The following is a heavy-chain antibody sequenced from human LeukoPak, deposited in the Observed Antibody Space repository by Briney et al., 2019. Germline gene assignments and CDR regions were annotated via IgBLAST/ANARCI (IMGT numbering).Heavy chain of an antibody. J-gene: IGHJ4*02. D-gene: IGHD5-24*01. CDR2: VYYTGST. CDR3: ARAGIEMATIGLDY. V-gene: IGHV4-39*07. Sequence: SETLSLTCTVSGASVSSSNYYWGWIRQPPGKGLEWVGSVYYTGSTYHNPSLKSRVTMSIDTSRNQFSLKLSSVTAADTAVYYCARAGIEMATIGLDYWGQGTLVTVSS. CDR1: GASVSSSNYY.